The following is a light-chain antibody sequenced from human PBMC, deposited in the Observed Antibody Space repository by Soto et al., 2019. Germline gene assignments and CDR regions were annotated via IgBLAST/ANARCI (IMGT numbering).Light chain of an antibody. Sequence: EIGLTQSPGTLSLSPGERATLSCRASQSVSSSYLAWYQQKPGQAPRLLIYGASSRATGIPDRFSGSGSVTDFTLTISRLEPEGFAVYYCQQYDSSPPYTFGQGTQLEIK. CDR1: QSVSSSY. J-gene: IGKJ2*01. CDR2: GAS. V-gene: IGKV3-20*01. CDR3: QQYDSSPPYT.